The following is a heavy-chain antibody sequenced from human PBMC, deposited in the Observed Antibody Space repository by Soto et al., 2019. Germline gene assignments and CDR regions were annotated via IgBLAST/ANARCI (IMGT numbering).Heavy chain of an antibody. CDR1: GDTFSSST. D-gene: IGHD6-19*01. CDR2: INPILGIK. CDR3: ARGLAVADYYGMDV. Sequence: QVQLVQSGTEVKKPGSSVKVSCKASGDTFSSSTINWVRQAPGQGLEWMGKINPILGIKNYAQKFEGRVTLIADKSTSTAYMELSGLRSDDTALYYCARGLAVADYYGMDVWGQGTTVTVFS. V-gene: IGHV1-69*02. J-gene: IGHJ6*02.